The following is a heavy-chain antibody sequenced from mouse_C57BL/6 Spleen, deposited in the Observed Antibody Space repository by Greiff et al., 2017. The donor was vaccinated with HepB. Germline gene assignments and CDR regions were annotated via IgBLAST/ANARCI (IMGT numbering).Heavy chain of an antibody. CDR3: ARRSNYGGYAMDY. CDR1: GYSITSGYY. D-gene: IGHD2-5*01. CDR2: ISYDGSN. V-gene: IGHV3-6*01. J-gene: IGHJ4*01. Sequence: EVKLQESGPGLVKPSQSLSLTCSVTGYSITSGYYWNWIRQFPGNKLEWMGYISYDGSNNYNPSLKNRISITRYTSKNQFFLKLNSVTTEDTATYYCARRSNYGGYAMDYWGQGTSVTVSS.